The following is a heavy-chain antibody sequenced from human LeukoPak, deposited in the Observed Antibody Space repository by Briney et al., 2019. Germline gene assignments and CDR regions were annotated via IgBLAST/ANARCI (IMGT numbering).Heavy chain of an antibody. CDR1: GGTFSSYY. CDR3: ARVPRRSTDVRVDAVDI. Sequence: PSETLSLTCTVSGGTFSSYYWSWIRQSPGKGLEWIGYIFYSGTTNYNPSLKSRVTISIDTSKNQFSLKLSSVTAADTAVYYCARVPRRSTDVRVDAVDIWGHGTMVTVSS. CDR2: IFYSGTT. D-gene: IGHD6-6*01. V-gene: IGHV4-59*01. J-gene: IGHJ3*02.